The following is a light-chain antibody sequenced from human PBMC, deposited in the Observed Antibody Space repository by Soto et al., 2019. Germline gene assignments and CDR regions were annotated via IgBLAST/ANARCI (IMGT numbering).Light chain of an antibody. CDR3: QHTTDFT. V-gene: IGKV1-5*01. CDR1: SSSKW. J-gene: IGKJ2*01. Sequence: DIQMTQSPSTLAASVGDTVTMTCRSSSKWLAWYQKKPGKAPKLLIYDVSNLERGVTPRVSGSTSGAESTLTITGLQPDDRGTYYCQHTTDFTFGQGTKVEIK. CDR2: DVS.